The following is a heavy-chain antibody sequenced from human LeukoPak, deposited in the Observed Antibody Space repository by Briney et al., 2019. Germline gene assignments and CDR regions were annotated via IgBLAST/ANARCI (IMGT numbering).Heavy chain of an antibody. Sequence: GGSLRLSCTASGLNFSVYYMTWIRQAPGNGLGAPGNGLEWLSHVSKTGTSIYYADSVRGRFTISRDNAKNSLYLHMNSLRAEDTAVYYCVAGVALDYWGQGALVTVSS. CDR1: GLNFSVYY. CDR3: VAGVALDY. J-gene: IGHJ4*02. CDR2: VSKTGTSI. V-gene: IGHV3-11*01. D-gene: IGHD3-3*01.